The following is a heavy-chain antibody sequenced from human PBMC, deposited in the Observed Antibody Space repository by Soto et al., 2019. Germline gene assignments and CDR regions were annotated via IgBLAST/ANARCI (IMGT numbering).Heavy chain of an antibody. CDR3: AREVIVGGIVDY. J-gene: IGHJ4*02. CDR1: GDSVSSNSAA. D-gene: IGHD1-26*01. V-gene: IGHV6-1*01. Sequence: SQTLSLTCVISGDSVSSNSAAWNWIRQSPSRGLEWLGRTYYRSQWYNDYAASVNSRITINPDTSKSQFSLQLDSVTPEDTAVYYCAREVIVGGIVDYWGQGTLVTVSS. CDR2: TYYRSQWYN.